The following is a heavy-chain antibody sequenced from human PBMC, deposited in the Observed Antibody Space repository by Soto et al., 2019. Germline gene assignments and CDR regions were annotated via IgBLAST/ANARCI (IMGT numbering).Heavy chain of an antibody. J-gene: IGHJ4*02. D-gene: IGHD3-10*01. CDR1: GGSFSGYY. V-gene: IGHV4-34*01. CDR3: ARHNYGSGSTYFDY. Sequence: SEKLSLTCAVYGGSFSGYYWSWIRQPPGKGLEWIGEINHSGSTNYNPSLKSRVTISVDTSKNQFSLKLNSMTAADTAVYYCARHNYGSGSTYFDYWGQGTLVTVS. CDR2: INHSGST.